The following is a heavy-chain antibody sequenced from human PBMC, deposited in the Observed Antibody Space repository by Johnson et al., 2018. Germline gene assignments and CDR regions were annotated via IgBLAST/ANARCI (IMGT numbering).Heavy chain of an antibody. CDR2: ISYDGSNK. Sequence: QLVQSGGGVVQPVRSLRLSCSASGFTFSSYGMHWVRQAPGQGLEWVAVISYDGSNKYYADSVKGRFTISRDNSKNTLYLQMNSLRAEDTAVYYCAKDPTTVTTCCYYYGMDVWGQGTTVTVSS. CDR1: GFTFSSYG. D-gene: IGHD4-17*01. CDR3: AKDPTTVTTCCYYYGMDV. J-gene: IGHJ6*02. V-gene: IGHV3-30*18.